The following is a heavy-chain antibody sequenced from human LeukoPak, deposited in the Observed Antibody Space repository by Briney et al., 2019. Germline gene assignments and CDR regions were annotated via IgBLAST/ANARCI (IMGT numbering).Heavy chain of an antibody. J-gene: IGHJ6*03. D-gene: IGHD5-18*01. CDR1: GGSISSYY. V-gene: IGHV4-59*01. CDR3: ARDRGYSYGDYYYYYYMDV. Sequence: PSETLSLTRTVPGGSISSYYWSWIRQPPGKGLEWIGYIYYSGSTNYNPSLKSRVTISVDTSKNQFSLKLSSVTAADTAVYYCARDRGYSYGDYYYYYYMDVWGKGTTVTVSS. CDR2: IYYSGST.